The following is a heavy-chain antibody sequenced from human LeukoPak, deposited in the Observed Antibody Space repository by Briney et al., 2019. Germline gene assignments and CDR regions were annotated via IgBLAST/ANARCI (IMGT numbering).Heavy chain of an antibody. CDR2: IYYSGST. Sequence: SETLSLTCTVSGGSISSYYRSWIRQPPGKGLEWSGYIYYSGSTNYNPSPKSRVTISVDTSKNQFSLKLSSVTAADTAVYYCARAVTTVVPGYYFDYWGQGTLVTVSS. CDR3: ARAVTTVVPGYYFDY. D-gene: IGHD4-23*01. J-gene: IGHJ4*02. V-gene: IGHV4-59*01. CDR1: GGSISSYY.